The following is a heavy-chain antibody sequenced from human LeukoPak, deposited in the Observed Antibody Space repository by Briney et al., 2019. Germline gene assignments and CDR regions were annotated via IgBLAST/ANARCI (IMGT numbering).Heavy chain of an antibody. V-gene: IGHV4-34*01. Sequence: PSETLSLTCAVYGGSFSGYYWSWIRQPPGKGLEWIGEINHSGSTNYNPSLKSRVTISVDASKNQFSLKLSSVTAADTAVYYCARDLPARLSDLSLYNYFDYWGQGTLVTVSS. CDR1: GGSFSGYY. CDR2: INHSGST. J-gene: IGHJ4*02. D-gene: IGHD2/OR15-2a*01. CDR3: ARDLPARLSDLSLYNYFDY.